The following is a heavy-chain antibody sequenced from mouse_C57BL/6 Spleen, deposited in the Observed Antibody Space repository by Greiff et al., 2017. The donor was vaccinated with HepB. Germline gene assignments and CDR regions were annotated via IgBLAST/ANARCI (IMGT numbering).Heavy chain of an antibody. V-gene: IGHV14-1*01. D-gene: IGHD1-1*01. J-gene: IGHJ2*01. CDR1: GFNIQDYY. Sequence: VQLKESGAELVRPGASVKLSCTASGFNIQDYYMHWVKQRPEQGLEWIGRIDPEDGDTEYAPKFQGKATMTADTSSNTAYLQLSSLTSEDTAVYYCTTYYGSSFYFDYWGQGTTLTVSS. CDR2: IDPEDGDT. CDR3: TTYYGSSFYFDY.